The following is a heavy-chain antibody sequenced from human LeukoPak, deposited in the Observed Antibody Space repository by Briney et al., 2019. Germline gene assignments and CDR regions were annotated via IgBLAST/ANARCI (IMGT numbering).Heavy chain of an antibody. D-gene: IGHD2-15*01. CDR2: IKQDGSEK. V-gene: IGHV3-7*01. CDR3: ARDVVVVAATLSNYYYYGMDV. CDR1: GFTFSSYW. Sequence: GGSLRLSCAASGFTFSSYWMSWVRQAPGKGLEWVANIKQDGSEKCYVDSVKGRFTISRDNAKNSLYLQMNSLRAEDTAVYYCARDVVVVAATLSNYYYYGMDVWGQGTTVTVSS. J-gene: IGHJ6*02.